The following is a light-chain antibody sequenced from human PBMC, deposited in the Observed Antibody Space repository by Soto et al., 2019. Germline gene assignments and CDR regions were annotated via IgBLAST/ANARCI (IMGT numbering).Light chain of an antibody. CDR3: SSYTSRTTPV. CDR2: EVS. J-gene: IGLJ2*01. Sequence: QSALTQPASVSGSPGQSITISCTGTSSDVGGYNYVSWYQQHPGKAPKLMISEVSNRPSGVSHRFSGSRSGNTASLTISGLQAEDEADYHCSSYTSRTTPVFGGGTKLTVL. CDR1: SSDVGGYNY. V-gene: IGLV2-14*01.